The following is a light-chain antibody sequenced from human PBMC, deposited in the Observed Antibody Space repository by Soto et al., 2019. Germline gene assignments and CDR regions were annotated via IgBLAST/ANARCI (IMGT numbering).Light chain of an antibody. CDR2: LNSDGSH. J-gene: IGLJ3*02. CDR1: SGHSSYA. CDR3: QTWGTGIRV. Sequence: QPVLTQSPSASASLGVSVKLTCTLSSGHSSYAIAWHQQQPEKGPRYLMRLNSDGSHNKGDGIPDRFSGSSSGAERYLTISSLQSEDEADYYCQTWGTGIRVFGGGTKLTVL. V-gene: IGLV4-69*01.